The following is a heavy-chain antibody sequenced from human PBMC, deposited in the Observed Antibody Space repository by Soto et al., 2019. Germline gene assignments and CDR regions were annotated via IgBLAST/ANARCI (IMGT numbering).Heavy chain of an antibody. J-gene: IGHJ6*02. V-gene: IGHV4-39*01. CDR1: GGSISSSSYY. Sequence: XGTLCLTGTVSGGSISSSSYYWGWIRQPPGKGLEWIGSIYYSGSTYYNPSLKSRVTISVDTSKNQFSLKLSSVTAADTAVYYCARLEQWLVYGMDVWGQGTTVTVSS. D-gene: IGHD6-19*01. CDR2: IYYSGST. CDR3: ARLEQWLVYGMDV.